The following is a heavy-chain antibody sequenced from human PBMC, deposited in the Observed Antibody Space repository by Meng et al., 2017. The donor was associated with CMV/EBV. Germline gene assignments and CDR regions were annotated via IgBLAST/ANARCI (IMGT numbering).Heavy chain of an antibody. J-gene: IGHJ6*02. CDR3: ASGDLGARYYYYGMDV. CDR2: ISYDGSNK. V-gene: IGHV3-30-3*01. D-gene: IGHD1-26*01. CDR1: GFTFSSYA. Sequence: GGSLRLSCAASGFTFSSYAMHWVRQVPGKGLEWVAVISYDGSNKYYADSVKGRFTISRDNSKNTLYLQMNSLRAEDTAVYYCASGDLGARYYYYGMDVWGQGTTVTVSS.